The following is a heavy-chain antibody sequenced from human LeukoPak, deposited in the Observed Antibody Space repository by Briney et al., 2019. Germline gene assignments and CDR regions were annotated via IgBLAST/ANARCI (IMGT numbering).Heavy chain of an antibody. V-gene: IGHV5-51*01. CDR2: IYPGDSDT. Sequence: GESLKISCKGSGYVFTSYWVGWVRQMPGKGLEWMGIIYPGDSDTRYSPSFQGQVTISADKSISTAYPQWSSLKASDTAMYYCATSYGSGSSNYYYYGMDVWGQGTTVTVSS. D-gene: IGHD3-10*01. J-gene: IGHJ6*02. CDR3: ATSYGSGSSNYYYYGMDV. CDR1: GYVFTSYW.